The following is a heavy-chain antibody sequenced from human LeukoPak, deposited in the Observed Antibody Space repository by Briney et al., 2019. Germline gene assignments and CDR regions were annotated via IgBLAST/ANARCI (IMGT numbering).Heavy chain of an antibody. CDR2: ISYDGSNK. J-gene: IGHJ6*02. Sequence: GGSLRLSCAASGFTFSSYAMHWVRQAPGKGLEWVAVISYDGSNKYYADSVKGRFTISRDNSKNTLYLQMNSLRAEDTAVYYCARDNYYGSGSYGRYYYGMDVWGQGTTVTVSS. CDR1: GFTFSSYA. D-gene: IGHD3-10*01. CDR3: ARDNYYGSGSYGRYYYGMDV. V-gene: IGHV3-30-3*01.